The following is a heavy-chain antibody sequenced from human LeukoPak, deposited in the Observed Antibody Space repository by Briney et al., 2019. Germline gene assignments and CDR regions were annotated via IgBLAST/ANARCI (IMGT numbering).Heavy chain of an antibody. J-gene: IGHJ4*02. CDR3: ARESEYSYG. CDR2: INPNRGGT. D-gene: IGHD5-18*01. CDR1: GYTFTDYY. V-gene: IGHV1-2*02. Sequence: GASVKVSCKASGYTFTDYYIHWVRQAPGQGLEWMGWINPNRGGTNYARKFQGRVTMTRDTSISTAYMELSRLRSDDTAVYYCARESEYSYGWGQGTLVTVSS.